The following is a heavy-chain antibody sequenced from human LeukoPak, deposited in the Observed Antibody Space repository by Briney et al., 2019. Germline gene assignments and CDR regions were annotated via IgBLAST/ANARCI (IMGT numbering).Heavy chain of an antibody. CDR3: ARVGHYDSSGYYFDY. J-gene: IGHJ4*02. CDR1: GGSITSYH. D-gene: IGHD3-22*01. CDR2: MYHSGSS. Sequence: SETLSLTCTVSGGSITSYHWSWIRQPPGKGLEYIGYMYHSGSSNYNPSLRSRVTLSVDTSKNQLSLKLSSVTAADTAVYYCARVGHYDSSGYYFDYWGQGILVTVSS. V-gene: IGHV4-59*01.